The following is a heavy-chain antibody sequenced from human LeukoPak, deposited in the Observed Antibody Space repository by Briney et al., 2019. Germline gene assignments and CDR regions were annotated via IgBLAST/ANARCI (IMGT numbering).Heavy chain of an antibody. V-gene: IGHV1-2*02. CDR2: INPNSGGT. CDR1: GYTFTGYY. D-gene: IGHD5-18*01. J-gene: IGHJ4*02. CDR3: ATRTSYVDTAMVTSLPDY. Sequence: ASVKVSCKASGYTFTGYYMHWVRQAPGQGLEWMGWINPNSGGTNYAQKFQGRVTMTRDTSISTAYMELSRLRSDDTAVYYCATRTSYVDTAMVTSLPDYWGQGTLVTVSS.